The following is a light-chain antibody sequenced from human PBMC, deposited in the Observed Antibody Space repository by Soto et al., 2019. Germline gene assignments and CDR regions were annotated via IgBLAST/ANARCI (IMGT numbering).Light chain of an antibody. CDR3: QQYDSLLWT. V-gene: IGKV3-15*01. J-gene: IGKJ1*01. CDR1: QRVNIN. CDR2: GAS. Sequence: SVVALSVSQRERATLSCRAIQRVNINLAWYQQKPGQAPRLLIYGASTRATGIPARFSGSGSGTEFTLIISSLQAEDSAVYYCQQYDSLLWTFGQGTKV.